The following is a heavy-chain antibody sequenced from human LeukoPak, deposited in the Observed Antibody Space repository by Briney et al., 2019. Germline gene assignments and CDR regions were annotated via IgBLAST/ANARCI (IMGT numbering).Heavy chain of an antibody. CDR3: AHRRPTMVRGVFVFDY. D-gene: IGHD3-10*01. V-gene: IGHV2-5*02. CDR1: GFSLSTSGVG. Sequence: SGPTLVKPTQTLTLTCTFSGFSLSTSGVGVGWIRQPPGKALEWLALIYWDDDKRYSPSLKSRLTITKDTSKNQVVLTMTNMDPVDTATYYCAHRRPTMVRGVFVFDYWGQGTLVTVSS. CDR2: IYWDDDK. J-gene: IGHJ4*02.